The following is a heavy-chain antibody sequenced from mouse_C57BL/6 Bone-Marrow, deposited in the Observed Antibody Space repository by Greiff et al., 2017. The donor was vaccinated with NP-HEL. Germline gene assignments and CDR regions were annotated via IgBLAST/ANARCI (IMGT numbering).Heavy chain of an antibody. CDR1: GYTFTNYW. D-gene: IGHD1-1*01. V-gene: IGHV1-63*01. J-gene: IGHJ1*03. Sequence: VQLQQSGAELVRPGTSVKMPCKASGYTFTNYWIGWAKQRPGHGLEWIGDIYPGGGYTNYNEKFKGKATLTADKSSSTAYMQFSSLTSEDSAIYYCARKKYYGSSSYWYFDVWGKGTTVTVSS. CDR3: ARKKYYGSSSYWYFDV. CDR2: IYPGGGYT.